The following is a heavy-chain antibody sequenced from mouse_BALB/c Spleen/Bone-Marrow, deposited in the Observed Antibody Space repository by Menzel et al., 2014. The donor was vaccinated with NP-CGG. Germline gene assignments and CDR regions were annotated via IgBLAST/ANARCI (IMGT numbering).Heavy chain of an antibody. CDR1: SYTFTSYT. CDR2: INPSSGYT. Sequence: QVQLQQSAAELARPGASVKMSCKASSYTFTSYTMHWVKQRPGQGLEWIGYINPSSGYTEYNQKFKDKTTLTADKSSSTAYMQLSSLTSEDSAVYYCAREEWSTGFAYWGQGTLVTVSA. CDR3: AREEWSTGFAY. D-gene: IGHD1-1*02. V-gene: IGHV1-4*02. J-gene: IGHJ3*01.